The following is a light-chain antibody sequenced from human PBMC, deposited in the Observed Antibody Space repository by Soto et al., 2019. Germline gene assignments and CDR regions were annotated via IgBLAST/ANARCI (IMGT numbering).Light chain of an antibody. CDR3: QQYTNWPPGT. V-gene: IGKV3-15*01. CDR1: QSVSSN. Sequence: EIVMTQSPATLSVSPGERATLSCRASQSVSSNLAWYQQKPGQAPRLLIYGASTRATGIPARFSGSGSGTEFTLTISSLQSEDFAVYYCQQYTNWPPGTFGQGTK. CDR2: GAS. J-gene: IGKJ1*01.